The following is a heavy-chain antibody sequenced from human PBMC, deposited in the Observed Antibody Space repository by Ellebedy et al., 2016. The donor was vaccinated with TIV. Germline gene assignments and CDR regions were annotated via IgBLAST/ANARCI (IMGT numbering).Heavy chain of an antibody. CDR2: IYPGDSDT. CDR3: AIKRPNWFDP. CDR1: GNTFAKDW. V-gene: IGHV5-51*01. J-gene: IGHJ5*02. Sequence: GESLKISCNVSGNTFAKDWIAWVRQTPGEGLQWMGIIYPGDSDTMYSPAFQGQVTISVDKSINTAYLQWSSLTASDSAMYYCAIKRPNWFDPWGQGSLVTVSS.